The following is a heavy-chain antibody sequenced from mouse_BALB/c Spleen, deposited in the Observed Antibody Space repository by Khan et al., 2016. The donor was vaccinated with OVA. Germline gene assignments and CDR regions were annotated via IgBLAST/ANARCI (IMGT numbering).Heavy chain of an antibody. D-gene: IGHD1-1*01. CDR1: GFDFSRYW. CDR3: TRLYYYGTSDY. Sequence: EVQLVESGGGLVQPGGSLKLSCAASGFDFSRYWMSWVRQAPGKGLEWIGEINPDSSTINYTPSLKDKFIISRDNAKNTLYLQMSKVRSEDTALYYCTRLYYYGTSDYWGQGTTLTVSS. J-gene: IGHJ2*01. V-gene: IGHV4-1*02. CDR2: INPDSSTI.